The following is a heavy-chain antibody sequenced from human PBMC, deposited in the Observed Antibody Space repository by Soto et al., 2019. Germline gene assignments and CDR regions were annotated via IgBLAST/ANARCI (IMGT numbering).Heavy chain of an antibody. V-gene: IGHV4-4*02. CDR1: GAPISTGNW. D-gene: IGHD3-22*01. CDR3: ARHSSYYYDTSAYYDS. J-gene: IGHJ5*01. CDR2: TYHGGNT. Sequence: QVHLQESGPGLVQSSGTLSLTCGVSGAPISTGNWWTWVRQPPGKGLEWIGETYHGGNTNYRPSLKSRVTISVDKAKNQFSLRLSSVTAADTAVYSCARHSSYYYDTSAYYDSWGQGALVTVSS.